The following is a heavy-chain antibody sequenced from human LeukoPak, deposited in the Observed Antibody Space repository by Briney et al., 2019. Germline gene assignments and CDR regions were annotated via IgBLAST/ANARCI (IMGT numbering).Heavy chain of an antibody. CDR1: GYSFTSYW. D-gene: IGHD6-19*01. CDR3: ARRASGWYFDY. Sequence: GESLKISCQSSGYSFTSYWIGWVRQMPGKGLEWMGIIYPGDSDTRYSPSFQGQVTISADKSITTAYLQRNSLKASDTAMYYCARRASGWYFDYWGQGTLVTVSS. J-gene: IGHJ4*02. CDR2: IYPGDSDT. V-gene: IGHV5-51*01.